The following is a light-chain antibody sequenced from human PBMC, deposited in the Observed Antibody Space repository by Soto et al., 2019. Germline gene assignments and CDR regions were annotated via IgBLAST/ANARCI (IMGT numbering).Light chain of an antibody. CDR2: DTS. CDR3: DKRPT. CDR1: QIGSTY. Sequence: VFTRSPFTLSRSPGDRSTLSFRASQIGSTYLSWYRHKPFHPPRLRIYDTSNRATAVPTRFSGSRYGTDSTIPIRPVETAAFDLHLCDKRPTFGQGTRREIK. J-gene: IGKJ5*01. V-gene: IGKV3-11*01.